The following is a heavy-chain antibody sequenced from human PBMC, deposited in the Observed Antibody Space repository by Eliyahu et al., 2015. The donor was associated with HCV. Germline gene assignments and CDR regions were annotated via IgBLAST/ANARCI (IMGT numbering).Heavy chain of an antibody. V-gene: IGHV3-23*01. CDR3: AKELAAPSDKDWELQAFDY. CDR1: GFTFSSXA. D-gene: IGHD3-10*01. Sequence: EVQLLESGGGWVHPGGSXRLXCAASGFTFSSXAMXGAARXQGKGLEWVSGISGSGANSYYADSVKGRFTVSRDNSNNTLHLQMSSLRAEETAVYFCAKELAAPSDKDWELQAFDYWGQGTLVTVSS. CDR2: ISGSGANS. J-gene: IGHJ4*02.